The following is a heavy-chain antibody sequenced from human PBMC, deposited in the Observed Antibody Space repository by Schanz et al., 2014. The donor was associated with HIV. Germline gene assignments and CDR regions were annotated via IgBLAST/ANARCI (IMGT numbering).Heavy chain of an antibody. J-gene: IGHJ6*02. Sequence: QVQLVESGGGVVQPGRSLRLSCAASGFTFSSYGMHWVRQAPGKGLEWVAVVWYDGSNKYYADSVKGRFTISRDDFKDTLYLQMNSLRAEDTAVYYCARGSARPDYYYYAMDVWGQGTTVTVS. V-gene: IGHV3-33*01. D-gene: IGHD6-6*01. CDR1: GFTFSSYG. CDR3: ARGSARPDYYYYAMDV. CDR2: VWYDGSNK.